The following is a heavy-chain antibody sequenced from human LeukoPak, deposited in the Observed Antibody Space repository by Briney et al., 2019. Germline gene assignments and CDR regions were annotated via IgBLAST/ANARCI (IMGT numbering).Heavy chain of an antibody. V-gene: IGHV3-23*01. Sequence: GGSLRLSCAASGFTFSSYAMSWVRQAPGRGLEWVSAISGSGGSTYYADSVKGRFTISRDNSKNTLYLQMNSLRAEDTAVYYCAKRRSMATVTFFDYWGQGTLVTVSS. CDR3: AKRRSMATVTFFDY. J-gene: IGHJ4*02. CDR1: GFTFSSYA. D-gene: IGHD4-17*01. CDR2: ISGSGGST.